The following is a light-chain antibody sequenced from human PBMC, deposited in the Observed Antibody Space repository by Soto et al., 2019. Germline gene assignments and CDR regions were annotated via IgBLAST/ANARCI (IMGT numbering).Light chain of an antibody. V-gene: IGKV3-20*01. CDR1: QSVSSSY. CDR2: GAS. CDR3: QQYGSSPNT. Sequence: EIVLTQSPGTLSLSPGERATLSCRASQSVSSSYLAWYQHKPGQAPRLLIYGASSRATGIPDRFSGSGSGTDFTLTISRLEPEDFAVYYCQQYGSSPNTFGQGTKLVIK. J-gene: IGKJ2*01.